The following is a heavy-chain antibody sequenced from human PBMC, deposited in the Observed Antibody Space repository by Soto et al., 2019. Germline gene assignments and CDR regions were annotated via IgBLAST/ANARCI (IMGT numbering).Heavy chain of an antibody. Sequence: VQLVESGGGLVQPGGSLKLSCAASGLTFSGSAMHWVRQTSGKGLEWVGRIRSKPNNYATEYAASVKGRFTISRDDSKSTAFLQLNSLKSEDTAVYYCTRHAALGYCSSASCYDFDYWGRGTLVTVSS. V-gene: IGHV3-73*01. CDR2: IRSKPNNYAT. CDR3: TRHAALGYCSSASCYDFDY. J-gene: IGHJ4*02. D-gene: IGHD2-2*01. CDR1: GLTFSGSA.